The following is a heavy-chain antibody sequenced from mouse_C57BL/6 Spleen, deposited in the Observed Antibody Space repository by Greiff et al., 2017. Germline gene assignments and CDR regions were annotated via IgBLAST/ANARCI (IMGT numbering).Heavy chain of an antibody. D-gene: IGHD2-3*01. CDR2: IRNKANGYTT. Sequence: EVKLVESGGGLVQPGGSLSLSCAASGFTFTDYYMSWVRQPPGKALEWLGFIRNKANGYTTEYSASVKGRFTISRDNSQSILYLQMNALRAEDSATYYCARSFYDGYFDYWGQGTTLTVSS. CDR1: GFTFTDYY. J-gene: IGHJ2*01. V-gene: IGHV7-3*01. CDR3: ARSFYDGYFDY.